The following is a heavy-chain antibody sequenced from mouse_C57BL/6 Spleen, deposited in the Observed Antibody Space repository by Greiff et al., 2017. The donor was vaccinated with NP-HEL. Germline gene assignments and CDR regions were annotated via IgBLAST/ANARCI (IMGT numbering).Heavy chain of an antibody. J-gene: IGHJ1*02. Sequence: QVQLKESGAELVKPGASVKLSCKASGYTFTSYWMHWVKQRPGQGLEWIGMIHPNSGSTNYNEKFKSKATLTVDKSSSTAYMQLSSLTSEDSAVYYWAGTTVVARYVDVWGTGTTVTVSS. V-gene: IGHV1-64*01. CDR3: AGTTVVARYVDV. D-gene: IGHD1-1*01. CDR2: IHPNSGST. CDR1: GYTFTSYW.